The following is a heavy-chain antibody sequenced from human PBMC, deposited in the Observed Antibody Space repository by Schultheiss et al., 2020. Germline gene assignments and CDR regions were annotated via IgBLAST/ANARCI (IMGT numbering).Heavy chain of an antibody. J-gene: IGHJ6*02. CDR3: ARDDYYDFWSGYYNLGTYGMDV. Sequence: GGSLRLSCAASGFTFSSYGMHWVRQAPGKGLEWVAVIWYDGSNKYYADSVKGRFTISRDNSKNTLYLQMNSLRAEDTAVYYCARDDYYDFWSGYYNLGTYGMDVWGQGTTVTVSS. D-gene: IGHD3-3*01. V-gene: IGHV3-33*01. CDR2: IWYDGSNK. CDR1: GFTFSSYG.